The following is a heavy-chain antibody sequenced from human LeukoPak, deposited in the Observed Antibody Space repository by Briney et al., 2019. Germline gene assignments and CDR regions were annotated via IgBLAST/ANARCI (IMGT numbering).Heavy chain of an antibody. J-gene: IGHJ6*03. CDR3: ARWQWLGTEPLGYYYYMDV. D-gene: IGHD6-19*01. Sequence: ASVKVSCEASGYTFTGYYMHWVRQAPGQGLEWMGWINPNSGGTNYAQKFQGRVTTTRDTSISTAYMELSRLRSDDTAVYYCARWQWLGTEPLGYYYYMDVWGQGTLVTVSS. V-gene: IGHV1-2*02. CDR1: GYTFTGYY. CDR2: INPNSGGT.